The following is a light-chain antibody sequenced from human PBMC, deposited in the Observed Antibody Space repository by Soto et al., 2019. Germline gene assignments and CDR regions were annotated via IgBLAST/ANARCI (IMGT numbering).Light chain of an antibody. CDR2: EVS. Sequence: QSVLTQPASVSGSPGQSITISCTGTTSDVGASIYVSWYQQHPGKAPKLMIYEVSNRPSGVSNRFSGSKSGNTASPTISGLQAEDEAYYYCSSYTTTNTLFVFGSGTKVTVL. CDR1: TSDVGASIY. J-gene: IGLJ1*01. V-gene: IGLV2-14*01. CDR3: SSYTTTNTLFV.